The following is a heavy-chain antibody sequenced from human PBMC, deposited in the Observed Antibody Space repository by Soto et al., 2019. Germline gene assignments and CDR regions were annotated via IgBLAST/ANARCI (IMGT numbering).Heavy chain of an antibody. Sequence: QVQLVESGGGVVQPGRSLRLSCAASGFTFSSYAMHWVRQAPGKGLEWVAVISYDGSNKYYAESVKGRFTISRDNSKNTLYLQMNSLRAEDTAVYYCARDHKGDYGPFLRQNYYYGMDVWGQGTTVTVSS. V-gene: IGHV3-30-3*01. CDR3: ARDHKGDYGPFLRQNYYYGMDV. CDR2: ISYDGSNK. J-gene: IGHJ6*02. CDR1: GFTFSSYA. D-gene: IGHD4-17*01.